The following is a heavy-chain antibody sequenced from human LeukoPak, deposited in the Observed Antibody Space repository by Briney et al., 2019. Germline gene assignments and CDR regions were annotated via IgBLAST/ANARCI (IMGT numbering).Heavy chain of an antibody. Sequence: GASVKVSCKASGGTFSSYAISWVRQAPGQGLEWMGRVIPILGIATYAQKFQGRVTITADKSTSTAYMELSSLRSEDTAVYYCARGGDGYNYVSGYWGQGTLVTVSS. J-gene: IGHJ4*02. V-gene: IGHV1-69*04. CDR2: VIPILGIA. CDR3: ARGGDGYNYVSGY. D-gene: IGHD5-24*01. CDR1: GGTFSSYA.